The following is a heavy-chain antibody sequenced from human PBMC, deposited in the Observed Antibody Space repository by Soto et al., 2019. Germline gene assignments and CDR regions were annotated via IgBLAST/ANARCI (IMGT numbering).Heavy chain of an antibody. CDR1: GYSFTSYW. J-gene: IGHJ5*02. CDR3: ARRRYCSGGGCYSPWFDP. CDR2: IYPGDSDT. V-gene: IGHV5-51*01. D-gene: IGHD2-15*01. Sequence: GESLKISCKGSGYSFTSYWIGWVRQMPGKGLEWMGIIYPGDSDTRYSPSFQGQVTISADKSISTAYLQWSSLKASDTAMYYCARRRYCSGGGCYSPWFDPWGQGTLVTVSS.